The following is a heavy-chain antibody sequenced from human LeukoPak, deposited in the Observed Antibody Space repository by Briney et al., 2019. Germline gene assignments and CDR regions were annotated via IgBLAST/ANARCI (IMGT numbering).Heavy chain of an antibody. D-gene: IGHD3-10*01. V-gene: IGHV3-23*01. J-gene: IGHJ4*02. CDR1: GFTFSSYA. CDR2: ISGSGGST. Sequence: HPGGSLRLSCAASGFTFSSYAMSWVRQAPGKGLEWVSAISGSGGSTYYADSVKGRFTISRANSKNTLYLQMNSLRAEDTAVYYCAKSGALLLWFGELLDYFDYWGQGTLVTVPS. CDR3: AKSGALLLWFGELLDYFDY.